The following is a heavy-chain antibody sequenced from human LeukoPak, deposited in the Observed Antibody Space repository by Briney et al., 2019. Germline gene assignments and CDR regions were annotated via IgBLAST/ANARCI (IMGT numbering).Heavy chain of an antibody. CDR2: IYYSGST. V-gene: IGHV4-59*01. J-gene: IGHJ4*02. CDR3: ARLYYDSSGHY. Sequence: PSETLSLTRTVSGGSISSYYWSWIRQPPGKGLEWIGYIYYSGSTNYNPSLKSRVTISVDTSKNQFSLKLSSVTAADTAVYYCARLYYDSSGHYWGQGTLVTVSS. CDR1: GGSISSYY. D-gene: IGHD3-22*01.